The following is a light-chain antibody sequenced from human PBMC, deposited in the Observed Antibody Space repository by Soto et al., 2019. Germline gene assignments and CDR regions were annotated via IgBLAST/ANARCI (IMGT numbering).Light chain of an antibody. V-gene: IGKV3-11*01. J-gene: IGKJ1*01. CDR2: DAS. CDR1: QSVSRY. CDR3: QQYNNWLET. Sequence: IVFTQSPATLYLAPGERATLSCRASQSVSRYLAWYQQKPGQAPRLLIYDASTRAAGIPARFSGSGSGTDFTLSISSLEPEDFAVYYCQQYNNWLETFGQGTKVDI.